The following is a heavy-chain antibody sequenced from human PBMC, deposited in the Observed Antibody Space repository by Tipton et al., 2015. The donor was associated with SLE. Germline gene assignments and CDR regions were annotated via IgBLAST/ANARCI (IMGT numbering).Heavy chain of an antibody. CDR1: GGSLSSGSYY. D-gene: IGHD4-11*01. CDR3: ARQGDDYSDYDY. V-gene: IGHV4-39*01. Sequence: TLSLTCTVSGGSLSSGSYYWGWIRQPPGKGLEWIGSIYYSGSTYYNPSLKSRVTISVDTSKNQFSLKLSSVTAADTAVYYCARQGDDYSDYDYWGQGTLVTVSS. J-gene: IGHJ4*02. CDR2: IYYSGST.